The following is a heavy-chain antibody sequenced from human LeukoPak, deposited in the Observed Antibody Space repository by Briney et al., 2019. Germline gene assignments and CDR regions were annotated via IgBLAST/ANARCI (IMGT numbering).Heavy chain of an antibody. Sequence: KSSETLSLTCAVYGGSFSGYYWSWIRQPPGKGLEWIGEINHSGSTNYNPSLKSRVTISVDTSKNQFSLKLTSVTAADTAVYYCARHSQRGVVPMAYWGQGTLVTVSS. J-gene: IGHJ4*02. D-gene: IGHD2-15*01. CDR3: ARHSQRGVVPMAY. V-gene: IGHV4-34*01. CDR1: GGSFSGYY. CDR2: INHSGST.